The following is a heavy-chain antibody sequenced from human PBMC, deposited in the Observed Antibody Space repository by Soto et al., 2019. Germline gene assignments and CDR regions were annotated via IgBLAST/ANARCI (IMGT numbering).Heavy chain of an antibody. Sequence: GGSLRLSCAASGFTFSSYWMHWVRQAPGKGLVWVSRINSDGSSTSYADSVKGRFTISRDNAKNTLYLQMNSLRAEETAVYYCARHSHYYDSSGYYRPGYYYYYGMDVWGQGTTVTVSS. D-gene: IGHD3-22*01. CDR1: GFTFSSYW. CDR3: ARHSHYYDSSGYYRPGYYYYYGMDV. J-gene: IGHJ6*02. V-gene: IGHV3-74*01. CDR2: INSDGSST.